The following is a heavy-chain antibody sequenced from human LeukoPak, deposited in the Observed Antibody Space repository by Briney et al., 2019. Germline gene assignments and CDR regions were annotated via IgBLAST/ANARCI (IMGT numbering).Heavy chain of an antibody. Sequence: SLTLSLTCAISGASVSSNTDAWNWIRQSPSRGLEWLGRTYYRSKWYSDYAESVRSRITINPDTSKNQVSLQLNFVTPEDTAVHYCARWLINWGQGTQVTVSS. J-gene: IGHJ4*02. CDR1: GASVSSNTDA. D-gene: IGHD5-12*01. V-gene: IGHV6-1*01. CDR2: TYYRSKWYS. CDR3: ARWLIN.